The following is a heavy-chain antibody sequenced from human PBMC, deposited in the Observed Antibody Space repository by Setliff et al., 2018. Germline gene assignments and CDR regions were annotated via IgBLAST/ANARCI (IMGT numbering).Heavy chain of an antibody. V-gene: IGHV7-4-1*02. CDR2: INTYSGQP. CDR1: GYTFTNYA. D-gene: IGHD2-21*01. J-gene: IGHJ4*02. Sequence: ASVKVSCKASGYTFTNYALNWVRQAPGQAPEWLGMINTYSGQPTYAQAFGGRFVFSLDTSANTAYLEINSLKSDDTATYYCARVQGAVGAVMIPLGLWGQGTLVTVS. CDR3: ARVQGAVGAVMIPLGL.